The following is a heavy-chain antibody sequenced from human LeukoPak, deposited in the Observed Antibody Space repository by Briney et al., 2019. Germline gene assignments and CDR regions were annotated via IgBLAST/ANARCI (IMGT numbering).Heavy chain of an antibody. CDR3: ARNSGQLIDY. Sequence: SETLSLTCAVYGGSFSGYYWSWIRQPPGKGLEWIGSIYYSGSTYYNPSLKSRVTISVDTSENQFSLKLSSVTAADTAVYYCARNSGQLIDYWGQGTLVTVSS. D-gene: IGHD6-19*01. V-gene: IGHV4-34*01. J-gene: IGHJ4*02. CDR2: IYYSGST. CDR1: GGSFSGYY.